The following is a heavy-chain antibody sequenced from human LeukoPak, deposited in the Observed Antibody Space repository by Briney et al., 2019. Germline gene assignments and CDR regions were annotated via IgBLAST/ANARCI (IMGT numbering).Heavy chain of an antibody. CDR1: GFSLSTSGVG. CDR3: ARQHSVAAPSPFDY. D-gene: IGHD6-19*01. J-gene: IGHJ4*02. Sequence: ESGPTLVNPTQTLTLTCTFSGFSLSTSGVGVGWIRQPPGKALEWLALIYWDDDKRYSPSLKSRLTITKDTSKNQVVLTMTNMDPVDTATYYCARQHSVAAPSPFDYWGQGTLVTVSS. V-gene: IGHV2-5*02. CDR2: IYWDDDK.